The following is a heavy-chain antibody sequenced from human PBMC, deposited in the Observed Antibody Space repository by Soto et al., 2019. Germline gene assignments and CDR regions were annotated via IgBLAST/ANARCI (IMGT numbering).Heavy chain of an antibody. Sequence: PGGSLRLSCAASGFTFSSYSMNWVRQAPGKGLEWVPSISSSSSYIYYADSVKGRFTISRDNAKNSLYLQMNSLRAEDTAVYYCARDSARFLEWLSQVGYFDYWGQGTLVTVSS. J-gene: IGHJ4*02. CDR3: ARDSARFLEWLSQVGYFDY. D-gene: IGHD3-3*01. CDR1: GFTFSSYS. CDR2: ISSSSSYI. V-gene: IGHV3-21*01.